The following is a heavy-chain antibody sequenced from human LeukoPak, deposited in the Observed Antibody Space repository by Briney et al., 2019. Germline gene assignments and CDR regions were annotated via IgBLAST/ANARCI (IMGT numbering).Heavy chain of an antibody. V-gene: IGHV3-20*04. CDR1: GFTFSSYA. D-gene: IGHD3-22*01. Sequence: PGGSLRLSCAASGFTFSSYAMNWVRQAPGKWLEWVSGITWNGGGTGYADSVKGRFTISRENAKNSLYLQMNSLKAEDTALYYCARGPLQTIPTSKIVVYYYPFDYWGQGTLVTVSS. CDR2: ITWNGGGT. J-gene: IGHJ4*02. CDR3: ARGPLQTIPTSKIVVYYYPFDY.